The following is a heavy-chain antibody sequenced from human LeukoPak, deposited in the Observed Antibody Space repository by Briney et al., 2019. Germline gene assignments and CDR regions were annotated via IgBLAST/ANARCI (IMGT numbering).Heavy chain of an antibody. CDR3: ARRNYYDSPFDY. CDR1: GGSISSSSDY. V-gene: IGHV4-39*07. D-gene: IGHD3-22*01. CDR2: IHYTGIT. Sequence: SETLSLTCTVSGGSISSSSDYWGWVRQPPGRGLEWIGRIHYTGITYYNPTLESRLTISVDTSKNQFSLKLSSVTAADTAVYYCARRNYYDSPFDYWGQGTLVTVSS. J-gene: IGHJ4*02.